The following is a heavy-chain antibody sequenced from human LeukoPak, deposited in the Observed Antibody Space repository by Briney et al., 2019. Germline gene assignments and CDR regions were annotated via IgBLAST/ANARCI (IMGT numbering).Heavy chain of an antibody. V-gene: IGHV4-59*01. CDR2: IYYSGST. Sequence: PSETLSLTCTVFGGSISSYYWSWIRQPPGKGLEWIGYIYYSGSTNYNPSLKSRVTISVDTSKNQFSLKLSSVTAADTAVYYCARDRIAARPRDYHYYMDVWGKGTTVTVSS. D-gene: IGHD6-6*01. CDR1: GGSISSYY. CDR3: ARDRIAARPRDYHYYMDV. J-gene: IGHJ6*03.